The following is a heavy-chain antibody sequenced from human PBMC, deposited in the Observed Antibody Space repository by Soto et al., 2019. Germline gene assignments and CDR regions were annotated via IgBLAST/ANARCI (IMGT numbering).Heavy chain of an antibody. CDR3: ARLEGLATISYYFDF. J-gene: IGHJ4*02. CDR1: GGSIRSYC. D-gene: IGHD3-9*01. Sequence: SETLSLTCTVSGGSIRSYCWTWIRQPPGEGLEWIGCICFRGNTNYNPSLQSRVTISIDKSKNQFSLKLISVTAADSAVYFCARLEGLATISYYFDFWGQGALVTVSS. CDR2: ICFRGNT. V-gene: IGHV4-59*08.